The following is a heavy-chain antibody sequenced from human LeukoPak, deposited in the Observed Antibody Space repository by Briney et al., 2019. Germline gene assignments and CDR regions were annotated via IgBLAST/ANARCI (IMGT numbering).Heavy chain of an antibody. Sequence: SETLSLTCAVSGGSISSSNWWSWVRPPPGKGLEWIGEIYHSGSTNYNPSLKSRVTISVDKSKNQFSLKLSSVTAADTAVYYCVVYDSSGYSAHFDYWGQGTPVTVSS. V-gene: IGHV4-4*02. J-gene: IGHJ4*02. D-gene: IGHD3-22*01. CDR2: IYHSGST. CDR3: VVYDSSGYSAHFDY. CDR1: GGSISSSNW.